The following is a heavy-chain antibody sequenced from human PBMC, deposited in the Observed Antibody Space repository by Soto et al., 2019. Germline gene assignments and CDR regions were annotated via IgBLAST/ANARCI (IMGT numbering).Heavy chain of an antibody. CDR1: GFTFSDYY. CDR3: ARGGSGWTRGGWLGP. V-gene: IGHV3-11*01. Sequence: QMQLVQSGGGLVKPGGSLTLSCKASGFTFSDYYMIWVRQTPGKGLEWLSYISDSGSTIYYADSVRARFTIFRENAANSVYLQLDGLTDGDTAIYYCARGGSGWTRGGWLGPWGQGSLVTVSS. D-gene: IGHD6-25*01. J-gene: IGHJ5*02. CDR2: ISDSGSTI.